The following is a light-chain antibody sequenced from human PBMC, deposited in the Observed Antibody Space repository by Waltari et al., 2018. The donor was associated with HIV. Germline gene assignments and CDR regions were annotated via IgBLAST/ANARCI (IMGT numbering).Light chain of an antibody. CDR1: QFIKGY. V-gene: IGKV1-39*01. J-gene: IGKJ1*01. CDR3: QQTFSFPYT. CDR2: GAS. Sequence: DIKMTQSPPSLSASIGDRVTMTCRASQFIKGYVSWYQQAPGQAPKLLVFGASTLQIGVPPRFSASESGTDFTLTITSLQRGDFATYYCQQTFSFPYTFGQGTKVDIK.